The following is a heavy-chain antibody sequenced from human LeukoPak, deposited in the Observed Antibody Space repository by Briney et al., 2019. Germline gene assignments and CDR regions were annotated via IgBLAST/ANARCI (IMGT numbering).Heavy chain of an antibody. J-gene: IGHJ6*03. V-gene: IGHV4-30-4*01. D-gene: IGHD3-3*01. CDR3: ARDLRNPTVFGVVQPGYMDV. CDR1: GGSISSGDYY. Sequence: SETLSLTCTVSGGSISSGDYYWSWIRQPPGKGLEWIGYIYYSGSTYYNPSLKSRVTISVDTSKNQFSLKLSSVTAADTAVYYCARDLRNPTVFGVVQPGYMDVRGKGTTVTVSS. CDR2: IYYSGST.